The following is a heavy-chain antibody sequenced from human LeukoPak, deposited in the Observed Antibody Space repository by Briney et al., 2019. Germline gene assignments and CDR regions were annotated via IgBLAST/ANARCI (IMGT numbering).Heavy chain of an antibody. V-gene: IGHV3-30-3*01. Sequence: GVSLRLSCAASGFTFSSYAMHWVRQAPGKGLEWVAVISYDGSNKYYADSVKGRFTISRDNSKNTLYLQMNSLRAEDTAVYYCARGLLGATTSYFDYWGQGTLVTVSS. D-gene: IGHD1-26*01. J-gene: IGHJ4*02. CDR1: GFTFSSYA. CDR2: ISYDGSNK. CDR3: ARGLLGATTSYFDY.